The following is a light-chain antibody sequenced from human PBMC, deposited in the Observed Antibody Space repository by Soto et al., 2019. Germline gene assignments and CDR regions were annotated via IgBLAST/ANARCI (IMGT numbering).Light chain of an antibody. CDR1: QSVNDK. CDR3: QQYNDWPPFT. V-gene: IGKV3-15*01. CDR2: GAS. J-gene: IGKJ3*01. Sequence: EVVMTQSPATLSVSPGERATLSCRASQSVNDKVAWFQQKPGQAPRLLIIGASTTATGVPARFSGSGSGREFTLTISSLQYEDFAVYYCQQYNDWPPFTVGPGTKVDIK.